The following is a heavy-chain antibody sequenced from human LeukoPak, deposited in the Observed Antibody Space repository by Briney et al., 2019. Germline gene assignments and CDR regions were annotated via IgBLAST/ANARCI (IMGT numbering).Heavy chain of an antibody. D-gene: IGHD1-1*01. CDR3: AKDQKRYNWNDGWYFDL. CDR2: TTNKPNIYTT. J-gene: IGHJ2*01. Sequence: GGSLRLSCAHSEFIFSDHSMDWVRQGPGKGLQWVGHTTNKPNIYTTQYAASVKGRFTISRDDLKKSLYLEMNSLRAEDTAVYYCAKDQKRYNWNDGWYFDLWGRGTLVTVSS. CDR1: EFIFSDHS. V-gene: IGHV3-72*01.